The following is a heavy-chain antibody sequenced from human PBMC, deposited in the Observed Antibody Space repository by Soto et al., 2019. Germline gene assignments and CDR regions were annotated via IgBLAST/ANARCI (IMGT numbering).Heavy chain of an antibody. CDR2: ISYDGSNK. Sequence: PGGSLRLSCAASGFTFSSYAMHWVRQAPGKGLEWVAVISYDGSNKYYADSVKGRFTISRDNSKNTLYLQMNSLRAEDTAVYYCARGLGYDSSGYYSGYFDYWGQGTLVTVSS. CDR3: ARGLGYDSSGYYSGYFDY. V-gene: IGHV3-30-3*01. D-gene: IGHD3-22*01. CDR1: GFTFSSYA. J-gene: IGHJ4*02.